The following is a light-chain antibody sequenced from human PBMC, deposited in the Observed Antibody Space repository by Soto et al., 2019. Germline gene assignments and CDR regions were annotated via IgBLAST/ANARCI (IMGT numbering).Light chain of an antibody. Sequence: EIVLTQSPATLSLSPGERATLPCRASQSVSNYLAWYQQKPGQAPRLLIYDVSSRATGIPARFSGSGSGTDFTLTISSLEPEEFEVYYCQQHRSWWTFGQGTKVEIK. CDR1: QSVSNY. J-gene: IGKJ1*01. CDR2: DVS. CDR3: QQHRSWWT. V-gene: IGKV3-11*01.